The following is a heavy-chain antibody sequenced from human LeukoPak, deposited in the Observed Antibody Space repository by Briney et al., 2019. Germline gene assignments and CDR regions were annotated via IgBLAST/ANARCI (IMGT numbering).Heavy chain of an antibody. CDR2: IDPNNGGS. CDR1: GYTFTAYY. V-gene: IGHV1-2*02. J-gene: IGHJ5*02. CDR3: ARDQEGWFAP. Sequence: GASVKVSCKTSGYTFTAYYMHWVRQAPGQGLEWIGWIDPNNGGSNYTQKFQGRVIMTSDTSMTTVYMELSRLTSDDTAVYYCARDQEGWFAPWGQGTLVTVSS.